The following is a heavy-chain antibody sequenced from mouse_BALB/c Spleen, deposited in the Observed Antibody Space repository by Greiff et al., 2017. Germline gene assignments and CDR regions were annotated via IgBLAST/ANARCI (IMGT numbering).Heavy chain of an antibody. V-gene: IGHV5-17*02. CDR3: AKTHPYDFDD. J-gene: IGHJ2*01. CDR1: GFTFSSFG. D-gene: IGHD2-14*01. CDR2: ISSGSSTI. Sequence: EVKLVESGGGLVQPGGSRKLSCAASGFTFSSFGMHWVRQAPEKGLEWVAYISSGSSTIYYADTVKGRFTISRDNPKNTLFLQMTSLRSEDTDMFYCAKTHPYDFDDWGQGTTLTVSS.